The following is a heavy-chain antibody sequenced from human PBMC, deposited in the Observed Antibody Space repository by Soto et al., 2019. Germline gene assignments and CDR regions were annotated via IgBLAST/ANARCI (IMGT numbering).Heavy chain of an antibody. CDR2: IYYSGST. CDR1: GGSISSGGYY. J-gene: IGHJ4*02. D-gene: IGHD2-2*01. V-gene: IGHV4-31*03. Sequence: TLSLTCTVSGGSISSGGYYWRWIREDPGKGLEWIGYIYYSGSTYYNPSLKSRVTISVDMSKNQFSLQLSSVTAADTAVYYCARARYYCSGTSCYYFDYWGQGTLVTVSS. CDR3: ARARYYCSGTSCYYFDY.